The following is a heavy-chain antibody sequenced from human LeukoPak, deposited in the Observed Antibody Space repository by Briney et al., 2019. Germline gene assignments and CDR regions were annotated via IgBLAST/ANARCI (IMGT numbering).Heavy chain of an antibody. D-gene: IGHD2-2*01. V-gene: IGHV4-39*07. CDR3: ARGRVPAAMWVFDP. Sequence: PSETLSLTCTVSGGSISSSSYYWGWIRQPPRKGLEWIGGLDYSGNTYYNPSLKSRVTISPDTSKSQFSLKLSSVTAADTAVYYCARGRVPAAMWVFDPWGQGTLVTVSS. CDR1: GGSISSSSYY. J-gene: IGHJ5*02. CDR2: LDYSGNT.